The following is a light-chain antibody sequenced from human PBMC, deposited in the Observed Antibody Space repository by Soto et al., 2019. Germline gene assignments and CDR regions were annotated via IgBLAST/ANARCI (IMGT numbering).Light chain of an antibody. CDR1: SGHSNYA. Sequence: QLVLSQSPSASASLGASVKLTCTLSSGHSNYAIAWHQQQPEKGPRYLMKLNSDGSHSKGDWIPDRFSGSSSGAERYLTISSLQSEDEAEYYCQTWGSGIRVFGGGTKLTVL. CDR3: QTWGSGIRV. V-gene: IGLV4-69*01. J-gene: IGLJ3*02. CDR2: LNSDGSH.